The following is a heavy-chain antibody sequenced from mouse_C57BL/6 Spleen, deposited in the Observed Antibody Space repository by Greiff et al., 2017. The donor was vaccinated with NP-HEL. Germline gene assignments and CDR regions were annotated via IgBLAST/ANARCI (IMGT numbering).Heavy chain of an antibody. CDR1: GYAFSSSW. D-gene: IGHD1-1*02. CDR2: IYPGDGDT. J-gene: IGHJ2*01. V-gene: IGHV1-82*01. Sequence: QVQLQQSGPELVKPGASVKISCKASGYAFSSSWLNWVKQRPGKGLEWIGRIYPGDGDTNYNGKFKGKATLTADKSSSTAYMQLSSLTSEDSAVYFCARSGGNYVDYWGQGTTLTGSS. CDR3: ARSGGNYVDY.